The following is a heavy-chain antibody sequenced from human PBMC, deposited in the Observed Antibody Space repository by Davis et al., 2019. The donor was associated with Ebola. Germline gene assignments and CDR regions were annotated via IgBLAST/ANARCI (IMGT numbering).Heavy chain of an antibody. CDR1: GGSISSYY. CDR3: ARSPCPGGIDY. Sequence: MPSETLSLTCTVSGGSISSYYWSWIRQPPGKGLEWIGYIYYSGSTNYNPPLKSRVTISVDTSKNQFSLKLSSVTAADPAVYYCARSPCPGGIDYWGQGTLVTVSS. CDR2: IYYSGST. J-gene: IGHJ4*02. V-gene: IGHV4-59*01. D-gene: IGHD3-16*01.